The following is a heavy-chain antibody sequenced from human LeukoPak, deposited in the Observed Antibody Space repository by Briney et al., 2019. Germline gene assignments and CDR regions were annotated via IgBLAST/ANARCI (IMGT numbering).Heavy chain of an antibody. V-gene: IGHV4-61*01. CDR3: ARFVVVTAVSSGYYFDY. Sequence: SETLSLTCTVSGGSVSSGSYYWSWIRQPPGKGLEWIGYIYYSGSTNYNPSLKSRVTISVDTSKNQFSLKLSSVTAADTAVYYCARFVVVTAVSSGYYFDYWGQGTLVTVSP. J-gene: IGHJ4*02. D-gene: IGHD3-3*01. CDR2: IYYSGST. CDR1: GGSVSSGSYY.